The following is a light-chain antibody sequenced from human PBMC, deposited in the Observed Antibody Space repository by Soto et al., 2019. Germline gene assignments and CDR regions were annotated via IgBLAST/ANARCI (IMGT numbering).Light chain of an antibody. CDR1: QSVSSDS. CDR3: QPDGRAPRT. CDR2: DAS. V-gene: IGKV3-20*01. J-gene: IGKJ1*01. Sequence: IVLTQSPGTLSLSPGERAILSCRASQSVSSDSLAWYRQKPGQAPRLLVYDASSRATGIPDRFSGSGSGTAFNLPISRLEPEDFAVYYFQPDGRAPRTFGQGTKVEIE.